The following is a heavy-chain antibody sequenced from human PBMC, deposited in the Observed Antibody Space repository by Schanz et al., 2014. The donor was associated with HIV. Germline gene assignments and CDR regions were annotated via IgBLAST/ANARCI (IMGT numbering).Heavy chain of an antibody. V-gene: IGHV3-30*18. Sequence: HVQLVESGGGVVQPGGSLRLSCAASGFTFSIYGIHWVRQAPGKGLEWVALIPYDGNNDFYADSVKGRFTISRDNSKNTLYLQMNNLRAEDTAVYFCAKDRNWYDDRYRGKGNYYYYYGMDVWGQGTTVTVSS. D-gene: IGHD3-16*01. J-gene: IGHJ6*02. CDR3: AKDRNWYDDRYRGKGNYYYYYGMDV. CDR1: GFTFSIYG. CDR2: IPYDGNND.